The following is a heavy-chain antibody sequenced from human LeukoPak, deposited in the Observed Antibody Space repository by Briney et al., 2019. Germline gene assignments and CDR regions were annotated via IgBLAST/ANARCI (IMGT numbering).Heavy chain of an antibody. CDR3: ATSPQYGGY. Sequence: PSETLSLTCTVSGGSISSSGYYWGWIRQPPGKGLEWIGTIYDSGSTQYNPSLKSRVTISVDTSKNQFSLKLSSVTAADTAVYYCATSPQYGGYLGQGTLVTVSS. CDR2: IYDSGST. V-gene: IGHV4-39*01. J-gene: IGHJ4*02. CDR1: GGSISSSGYY. D-gene: IGHD4-23*01.